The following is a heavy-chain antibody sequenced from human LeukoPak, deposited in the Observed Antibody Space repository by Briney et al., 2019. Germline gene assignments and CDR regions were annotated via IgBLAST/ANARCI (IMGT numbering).Heavy chain of an antibody. CDR3: ARGVIGTVTNERRPFYFDY. V-gene: IGHV4-34*01. J-gene: IGHJ4*02. Sequence: SETLSLTCAVYGGSFSGYYWSWIRQPPGKGLEWIGEINHSGSTNYNPSLKSRVTISVDTSKNQFSLKLSSVTAADTAVYYCARGVIGTVTNERRPFYFDYWGQGTLVTVSS. CDR2: INHSGST. CDR1: GGSFSGYY. D-gene: IGHD4-17*01.